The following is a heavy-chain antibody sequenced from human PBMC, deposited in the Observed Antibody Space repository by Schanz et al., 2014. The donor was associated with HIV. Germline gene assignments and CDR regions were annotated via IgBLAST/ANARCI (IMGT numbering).Heavy chain of an antibody. J-gene: IGHJ5*02. CDR3: AREKTTLNWFDP. Sequence: QVQLVQSGAEVKKPGASVKVSCKAFGYTFTDNYMHWVRQAPGQGLEWMGWINPNSGGTNFAQKFQGRDTLTRDTSITTAYMELTTLRSDDTAVYYCAREKTTLNWFDPWGQGTLVTVSS. V-gene: IGHV1-2*02. CDR1: GYTFTDNY. CDR2: INPNSGGT. D-gene: IGHD4-4*01.